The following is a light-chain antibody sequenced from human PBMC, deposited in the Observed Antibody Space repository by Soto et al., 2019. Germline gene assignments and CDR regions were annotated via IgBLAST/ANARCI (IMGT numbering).Light chain of an antibody. CDR3: QQYDSSPLT. CDR2: GAS. CDR1: QSVSSSF. J-gene: IGKJ4*01. Sequence: IVLTQSPGTLSLSPGERATLSCRASQSVSSSFLAWYQQKPGQAPRLLIYGASSRATGIPDRFSGSGSGTDFTLTISRLEPEDGAVYYCQQYDSSPLTFGGGTKVEI. V-gene: IGKV3-20*01.